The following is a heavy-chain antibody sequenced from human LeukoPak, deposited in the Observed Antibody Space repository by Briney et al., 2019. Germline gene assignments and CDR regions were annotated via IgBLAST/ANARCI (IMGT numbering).Heavy chain of an antibody. Sequence: SETLSLTCTVSGGSISSYYWSWIRQPPGKGLEWIGYIYYSGSTNYNPSLKSRVTISVDTSKNQFSLKLSSVTAADTAVYYCARAGYCSGGSCYYDAFDIWGQGTMVTVSS. J-gene: IGHJ3*02. D-gene: IGHD2-15*01. CDR1: GGSISSYY. V-gene: IGHV4-59*01. CDR2: IYYSGST. CDR3: ARAGYCSGGSCYYDAFDI.